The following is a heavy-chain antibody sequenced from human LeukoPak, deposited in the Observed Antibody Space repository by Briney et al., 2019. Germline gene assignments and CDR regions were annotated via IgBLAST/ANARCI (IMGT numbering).Heavy chain of an antibody. CDR3: ARKNSGTSLGPYYYYYYYVDV. CDR2: INPNSGGT. V-gene: IGHV1-2*02. D-gene: IGHD1-26*01. Sequence: GASVKVSCKASGYTFTGYYMHWVRQAPGQGLEWMGWINPNSGGTNYAQKFQGRVTMTRDTSISTAYMELSRLRSDDTAVYYCARKNSGTSLGPYYYYYYYVDVGGKGTTVTVSS. J-gene: IGHJ6*03. CDR1: GYTFTGYY.